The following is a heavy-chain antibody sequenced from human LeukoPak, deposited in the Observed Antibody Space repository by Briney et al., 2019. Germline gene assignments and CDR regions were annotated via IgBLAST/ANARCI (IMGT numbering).Heavy chain of an antibody. CDR1: GFTFSSYA. D-gene: IGHD1-26*01. Sequence: TGGSLRLSCAASGFTFSSYAMSWVRQAPGKGLEWVSAISGSGGSTCYADPVKGRFTISRDNSKNTLYLQMNSLRAEDTAVYYCAKTPKWELPPRGPFDYWGQGTLVTVSS. CDR2: ISGSGGST. V-gene: IGHV3-23*01. J-gene: IGHJ4*02. CDR3: AKTPKWELPPRGPFDY.